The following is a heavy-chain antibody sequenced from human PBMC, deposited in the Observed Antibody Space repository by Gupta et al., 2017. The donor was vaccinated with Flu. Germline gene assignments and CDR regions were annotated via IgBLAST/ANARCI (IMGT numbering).Heavy chain of an antibody. CDR3: AGEMYYNGSSGPHPEKWFDP. CDR1: GFIFSTYS. J-gene: IGHJ5*02. V-gene: IGHV3-21*01. CDR2: ITSSSPYI. Sequence: EVPVLVSGGRLLKPGGSLKLSCLASGFIFSTYSMTWFRQAPGRGLEWLSSITSSSPYIYYADSVRGGFTISEDDAKNSLLLQMNGMRAEDTAIYYCAGEMYYNGSSGPHPEKWFDPWGQGTLVTVSS. D-gene: IGHD3-10*01.